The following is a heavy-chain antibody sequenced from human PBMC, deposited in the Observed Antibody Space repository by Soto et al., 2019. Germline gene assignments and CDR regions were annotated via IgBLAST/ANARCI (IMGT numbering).Heavy chain of an antibody. J-gene: IGHJ5*02. CDR1: GGSISSSSYY. D-gene: IGHD3-3*01. V-gene: IGHV4-39*01. CDR2: IYYSGGT. CDR3: AARRAATTYYDFWSDWFDP. Sequence: QLQLQESGPGLVKPSETLSLTCTVSGGSISSSSYYWGWIRQPPGKGLEWIGSIYYSGGTYYNPSLKSRVTISVDTSKNQFSLKLSSVTAADTAVYYCAARRAATTYYDFWSDWFDPWGQGTLVTVSS.